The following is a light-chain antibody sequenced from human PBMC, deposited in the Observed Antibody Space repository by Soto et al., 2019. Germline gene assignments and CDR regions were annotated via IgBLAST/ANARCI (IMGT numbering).Light chain of an antibody. J-gene: IGKJ1*01. CDR2: GAS. V-gene: IGKV3-20*01. Sequence: EFVLTQSAGTLALSPGERATLSCRASQTVSSSYLAWYQQKPGQAPRLLIYGASSRATGIPDRFSGSGSGTDFTLTISRLEPEDFAVYYWQEYGISAWTFCQVSKVDIK. CDR3: QEYGISAWT. CDR1: QTVSSSY.